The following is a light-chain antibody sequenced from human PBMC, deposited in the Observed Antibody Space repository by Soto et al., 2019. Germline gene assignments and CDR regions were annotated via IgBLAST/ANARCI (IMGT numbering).Light chain of an antibody. CDR3: QQYNSYSPYT. J-gene: IGKJ2*01. V-gene: IGKV1-27*01. Sequence: DIQMTQSPSSLSASVGDRVAITCRASQGISNYLAWYQQKPGKVPKLLIYAASTLQSGVPSRFSGSGSGTDFTLTISGLQPDDFATYYCQQYNSYSPYTFGRGTKVDIK. CDR1: QGISNY. CDR2: AAS.